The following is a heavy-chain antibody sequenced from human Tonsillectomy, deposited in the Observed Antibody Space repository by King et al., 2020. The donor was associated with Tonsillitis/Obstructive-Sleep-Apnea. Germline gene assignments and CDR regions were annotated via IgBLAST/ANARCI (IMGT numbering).Heavy chain of an antibody. Sequence: VQLVESGGGVVQPGRSLRLSCAASGFTFSSSGMHWVRQAPDKGLEWVAVVSYDGSYKYSADSVKGRFTISRDNSKNTLYLQMNSLRAEDTAVYYCAKALDFADYWYFDLWGRGALVTVSS. CDR3: AKALDFADYWYFDL. V-gene: IGHV3-30*18. D-gene: IGHD3-3*01. CDR1: GFTFSSSG. J-gene: IGHJ2*01. CDR2: VSYDGSYK.